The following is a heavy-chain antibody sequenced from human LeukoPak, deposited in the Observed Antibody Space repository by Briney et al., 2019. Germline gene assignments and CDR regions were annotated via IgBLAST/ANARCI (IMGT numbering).Heavy chain of an antibody. Sequence: GGSLRLSCAASGFTVSSNYMSWVRQAPGKGLEWVSILYTDDRTFYAGSVKGRFTISRDSSKNTLSLQMNSLRAEDTAVYYCARLPAHYSCYYMDVWGKGTTVTVSS. CDR3: ARLPAHYSCYYMDV. V-gene: IGHV3-53*01. CDR1: GFTVSSNY. J-gene: IGHJ6*03. CDR2: LYTDDRT.